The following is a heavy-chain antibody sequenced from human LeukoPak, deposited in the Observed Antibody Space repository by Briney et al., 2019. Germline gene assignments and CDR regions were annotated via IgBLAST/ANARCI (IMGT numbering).Heavy chain of an antibody. CDR1: GGTFSSYA. Sequence: SVKVSCKASGGTFSSYAISWVRQAPGQGLEWMGGIIPIFGTANYAQKFQGRVTITTDESTSTAYMELSSLRSKDMAVYYCARADCSSTSCYPEFYYYYYMDVWGKGTTVTVSS. CDR3: ARADCSSTSCYPEFYYYYYMDV. J-gene: IGHJ6*03. V-gene: IGHV1-69*05. CDR2: IIPIFGTA. D-gene: IGHD2-2*01.